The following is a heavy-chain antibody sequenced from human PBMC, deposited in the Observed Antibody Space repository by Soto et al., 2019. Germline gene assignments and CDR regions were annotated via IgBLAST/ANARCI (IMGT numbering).Heavy chain of an antibody. D-gene: IGHD6-19*01. CDR1: GYTFTSYA. CDR2: INAGNGNT. J-gene: IGHJ6*02. V-gene: IGHV1-3*01. CDR3: AKALFDIAVAGMGGYYYGMDV. Sequence: ASVKVSCKASGYTFTSYAMHWVRQAPGQRLEWMGWINAGNGNTKYSQKFQGRVTITRDTSASTAYMELSSLRSEDTAVYYCAKALFDIAVAGMGGYYYGMDVWGQGTTVTVSS.